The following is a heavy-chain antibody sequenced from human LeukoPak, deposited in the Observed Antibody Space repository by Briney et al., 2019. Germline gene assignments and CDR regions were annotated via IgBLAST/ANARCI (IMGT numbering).Heavy chain of an antibody. J-gene: IGHJ4*02. V-gene: IGHV4-61*02. CDR1: GGSISSGSYY. D-gene: IGHD5-12*01. Sequence: PSQTLSLTCTVSGGSISSGSYYWSWIRRPAGKGLEWIGRIYTSGSTNYNPSLKSRVTISVDTSKNQFSLKLSSVTAADTAVYYCARGSPGDINWGQGTLVTVSS. CDR2: IYTSGST. CDR3: ARGSPGDIN.